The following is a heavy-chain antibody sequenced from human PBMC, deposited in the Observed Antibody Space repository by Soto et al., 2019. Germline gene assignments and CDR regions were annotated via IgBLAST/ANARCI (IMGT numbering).Heavy chain of an antibody. Sequence: AAVKVSCKASGYTFTGYYMHWVQQAPGQGLEWMGWINPNSGGTNYAQKFQGRVTMTRDTSISTAYMELSRLRSDDTAVYYCARGWEQWLVQYYFDYWGQGTLVTAPQ. CDR3: ARGWEQWLVQYYFDY. J-gene: IGHJ4*02. CDR2: INPNSGGT. D-gene: IGHD6-19*01. V-gene: IGHV1-2*02. CDR1: GYTFTGYY.